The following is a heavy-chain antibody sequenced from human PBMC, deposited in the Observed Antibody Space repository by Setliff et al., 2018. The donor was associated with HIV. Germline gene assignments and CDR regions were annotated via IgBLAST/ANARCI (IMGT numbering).Heavy chain of an antibody. V-gene: IGHV3-48*01. CDR1: GFTFSSYS. CDR3: VKDAYSSGKPGIS. Sequence: LRLSCAASGFTFSSYSMNWVRQAPGKGLEWVSYISSSSSTIYYADSVKGRFTISKDNFENVVYLQMNSLRVDDTAVYYCVKDAYSSGKPGISWGQGTQVTVSS. J-gene: IGHJ4*02. CDR2: ISSSSSTI. D-gene: IGHD3-22*01.